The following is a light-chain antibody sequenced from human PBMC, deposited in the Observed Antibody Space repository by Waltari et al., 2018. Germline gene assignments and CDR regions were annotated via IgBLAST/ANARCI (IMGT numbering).Light chain of an antibody. J-gene: IGLJ2*01. CDR1: TSAVGDFDY. CDR2: DVR. CDR3: SSYTSSSALLI. Sequence: QSALTQPASVSGSPGHSITISCAGTTSAVGDFDYVSWYQQHPGKAPKPIIYDVRRRPSGVSARFSGSKSGNKASLTISGLRAEDEADYYCSSYTSSSALLIFGGGTKVTVL. V-gene: IGLV2-14*03.